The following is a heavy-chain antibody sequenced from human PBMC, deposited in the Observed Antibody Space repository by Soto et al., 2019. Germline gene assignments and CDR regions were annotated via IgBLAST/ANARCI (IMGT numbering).Heavy chain of an antibody. D-gene: IGHD1-7*01. CDR2: VSANNGKT. CDR3: ARIWGWNYPDYNYAMDV. V-gene: IGHV1-18*01. CDR1: GYTFTDSG. Sequence: QFQLVQSGAEGKEPGASVTVSCKTSGYTFTDSGITWVRQAPGQGLEWVGLVSANNGKTLYAQKLQGRVTMTTDTSTSTGYVELRSPTADDTAVYYCARIWGWNYPDYNYAMDVWGQGTTVTVSS. J-gene: IGHJ6*02.